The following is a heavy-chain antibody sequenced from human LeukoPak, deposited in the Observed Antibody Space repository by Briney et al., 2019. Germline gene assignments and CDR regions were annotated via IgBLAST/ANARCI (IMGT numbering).Heavy chain of an antibody. CDR2: IWSDGSNR. Sequence: PGRSLRLSCAASGFIFSHYAMHWVRQAPGKGLEWVAVIWSDGSNRFYADSVKGRFTISRDNSQNTVFLQMNSLRAEDTAMYYCARDAQRGFDYSNSLEYWGHGTLVTVSS. CDR3: ARDAQRGFDYSNSLEY. D-gene: IGHD4-11*01. J-gene: IGHJ4*01. CDR1: GFIFSHYA. V-gene: IGHV3-33*01.